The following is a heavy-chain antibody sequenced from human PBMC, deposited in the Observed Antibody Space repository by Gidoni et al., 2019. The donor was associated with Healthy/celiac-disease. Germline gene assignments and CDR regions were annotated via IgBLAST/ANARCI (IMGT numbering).Heavy chain of an antibody. V-gene: IGHV3-23*01. CDR2: ISGSGGST. J-gene: IGHJ1*01. D-gene: IGHD1-26*01. CDR1: GFTLSSDA. CDR3: AKDLEVGATTQYFQH. Sequence: EVQLLESGGGLVQPGGSLRLYCAASGFTLSSDARSWVRQAPGKGLEWVSAISGSGGSTYYAESVKGRFTISRDNYKNTLYLQMNSLRAEDTAVYYCAKDLEVGATTQYFQHWGQGTLVTVSS.